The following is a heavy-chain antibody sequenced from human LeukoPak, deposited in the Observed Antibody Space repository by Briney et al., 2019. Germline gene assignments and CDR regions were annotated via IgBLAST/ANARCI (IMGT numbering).Heavy chain of an antibody. J-gene: IGHJ4*02. Sequence: ASVKVSCKASGYTFTSYGISWVRQAPGQGLEWMGWMNPNSGNTGYAQKFQGRVTITRNTSISTAYMELSSLRSEDTAVYYCARGLNFWSGKGFDYWGQGTLVTVSS. CDR1: GYTFTSYG. V-gene: IGHV1-8*03. D-gene: IGHD3-3*01. CDR3: ARGLNFWSGKGFDY. CDR2: MNPNSGNT.